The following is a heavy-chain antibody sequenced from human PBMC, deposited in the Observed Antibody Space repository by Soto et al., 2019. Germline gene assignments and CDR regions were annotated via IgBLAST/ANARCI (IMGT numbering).Heavy chain of an antibody. D-gene: IGHD3-22*01. CDR1: GGSISSYY. Sequence: SETLSLTCTVSGGSISSYYWSWIRQPPGKGLEWIGYIYYSGSTKYNPSLKSRVTISVDTSKNQFSLKLSSVTAADTAVYYCARTPPYYYDSSGYYGGPFDYWGQGTLVTVSS. V-gene: IGHV4-59*01. CDR3: ARTPPYYYDSSGYYGGPFDY. J-gene: IGHJ4*02. CDR2: IYYSGST.